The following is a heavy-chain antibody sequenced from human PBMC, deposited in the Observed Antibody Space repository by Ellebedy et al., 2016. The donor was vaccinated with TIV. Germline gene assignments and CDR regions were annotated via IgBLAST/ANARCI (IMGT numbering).Heavy chain of an antibody. V-gene: IGHV3-74*01. J-gene: IGHJ4*02. CDR2: INTDGSST. CDR1: GFTFSNYW. Sequence: GESLKISXAASGFTFSNYWMHWVRQAPGKGLVWVSRINTDGSSTTYADSVKGRFTISRDNAKNTLYLQMNSLRAEDTAVYYCMKGITFEWGQGTLVTVSS. D-gene: IGHD2/OR15-2a*01. CDR3: MKGITFE.